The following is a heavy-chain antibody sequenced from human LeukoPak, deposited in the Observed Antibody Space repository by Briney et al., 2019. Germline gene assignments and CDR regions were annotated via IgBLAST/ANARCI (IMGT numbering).Heavy chain of an antibody. V-gene: IGHV4-4*02. Sequence: SETLSLTCGVSGGSVSSTNWWTWIRQPPGKGLEWIGEVHLDGRTNFNPSLKSRLTMSVDLSENHVSLKMTSVTAADTAVYYCAREGGFYRPLDYSGQGTLVTVSS. CDR1: GGSVSSTNW. CDR2: VHLDGRT. CDR3: AREGGFYRPLDY. J-gene: IGHJ4*02. D-gene: IGHD6-25*01.